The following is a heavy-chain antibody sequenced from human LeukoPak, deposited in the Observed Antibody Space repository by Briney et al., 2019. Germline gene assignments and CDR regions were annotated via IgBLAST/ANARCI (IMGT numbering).Heavy chain of an antibody. V-gene: IGHV3-30*04. D-gene: IGHD1-26*01. CDR1: GLTFSSYA. Sequence: GGSLRLSCAASGLTFSSYAMHWVRQAPGKGLEWVAVISYDGSNKYYADSVKGRFTISRDNSKNTLYLQMNSLRAEDTAVYYCARALVGATKPGYFDYWGQGTLVTVSS. CDR2: ISYDGSNK. CDR3: ARALVGATKPGYFDY. J-gene: IGHJ4*02.